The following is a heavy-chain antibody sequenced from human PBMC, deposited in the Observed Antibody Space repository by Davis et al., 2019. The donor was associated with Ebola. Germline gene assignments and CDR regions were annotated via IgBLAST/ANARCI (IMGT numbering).Heavy chain of an antibody. Sequence: PGGSLRLSCAASGFTFSNYAMSWVRQAPGKGLEWVSAISDSGGDTFYADSVKGRFTISRDNAKNSLYLQMNSLRDDDTAVYYCARAVVDIVATPYFDYWGQGTLVPVSS. D-gene: IGHD5-12*01. CDR1: GFTFSNYA. V-gene: IGHV3-23*01. CDR2: ISDSGGDT. J-gene: IGHJ4*02. CDR3: ARAVVDIVATPYFDY.